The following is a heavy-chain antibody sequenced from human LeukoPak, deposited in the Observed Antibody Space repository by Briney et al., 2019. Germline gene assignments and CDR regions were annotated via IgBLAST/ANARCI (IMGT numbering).Heavy chain of an antibody. CDR2: ISWNSGSI. J-gene: IGHJ4*02. CDR1: GFTFDDYA. Sequence: PGRSLRLSCAASGFTFDDYAMHWVRQAPGKGLEWVSSISWNSGSIGYADSVKGRFTISRDNAKNSLYLQMNSLRAEDMALYYCAKERCTSTTCYGFDYWGQGTLVTVSS. CDR3: AKERCTSTTCYGFDY. D-gene: IGHD2-2*01. V-gene: IGHV3-9*03.